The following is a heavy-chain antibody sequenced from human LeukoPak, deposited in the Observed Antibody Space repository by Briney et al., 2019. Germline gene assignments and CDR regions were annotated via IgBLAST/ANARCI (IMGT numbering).Heavy chain of an antibody. CDR1: GFAVSSDY. CDR3: ARSSLHLGELSLYDC. Sequence: GGSLRLSCAASGFAVSSDYMSWVHQAPGKGLEWVSVIYSGGETYYTDSVKGRFTISRDNSKNTLYLQMNSLRAEDTAIYYCARSSLHLGELSLYDCWGQGTLVTVSS. CDR2: IYSGGET. V-gene: IGHV3-53*01. D-gene: IGHD3-16*02. J-gene: IGHJ4*02.